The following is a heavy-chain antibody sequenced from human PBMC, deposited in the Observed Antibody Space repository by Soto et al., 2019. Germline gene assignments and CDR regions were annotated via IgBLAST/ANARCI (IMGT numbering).Heavy chain of an antibody. D-gene: IGHD3-10*01. CDR3: ARHILLWFGYFGYFDI. Sequence: EVQLVESGGGLVQPGGSLRLSCAASGFTVSSNYMSWVRQAPGKGLEWVSVIYSGGSTYYADSVKGRFTISRHNSKNTMNLQMYSMRAEDTAVYYCARHILLWFGYFGYFDIWGRGTLVTVSS. CDR2: IYSGGST. J-gene: IGHJ2*01. V-gene: IGHV3-53*04. CDR1: GFTVSSNY.